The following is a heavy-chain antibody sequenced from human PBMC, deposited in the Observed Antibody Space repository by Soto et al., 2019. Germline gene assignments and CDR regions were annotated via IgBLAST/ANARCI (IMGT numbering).Heavy chain of an antibody. J-gene: IGHJ6*02. CDR2: IYYSGTT. Sequence: SETLSLTCTVSGGSINTGDYYWTWIRQPRGKGLEWIGYIYYSGTTYYNPSLKSRVSLSLDTSKNHFSLKLTSVTAADTAVYYCARGVDFEGFSPYGMDVWGQGTTVTVSS. CDR3: ARGVDFEGFSPYGMDV. V-gene: IGHV4-30-4*01. D-gene: IGHD3-3*01. CDR1: GGSINTGDYY.